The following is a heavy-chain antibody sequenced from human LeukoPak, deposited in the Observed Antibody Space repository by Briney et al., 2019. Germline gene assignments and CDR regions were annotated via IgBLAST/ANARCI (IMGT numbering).Heavy chain of an antibody. D-gene: IGHD3-3*01. J-gene: IGHJ2*01. CDR3: AKSSPAYYDFWSGQFWYFDL. CDR2: ISGSGGST. CDR1: GFTFSSYA. Sequence: PGGSLRLSCAASGFTFSSYAMSWVRQAPGKGLEWVSAISGSGGSTYYADSVKGRFTISRDNSKNTLYLQMNSLRAEDTAVYYCAKSSPAYYDFWSGQFWYFDLWGRGTLVTVSS. V-gene: IGHV3-23*01.